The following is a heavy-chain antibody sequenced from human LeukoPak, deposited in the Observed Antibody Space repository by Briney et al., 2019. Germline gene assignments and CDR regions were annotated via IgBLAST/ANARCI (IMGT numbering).Heavy chain of an antibody. J-gene: IGHJ4*02. CDR1: GGSISSSNW. CDR2: IYHSGST. V-gene: IGHV4-4*02. D-gene: IGHD2-2*01. Sequence: SETLSLTCAVSGGSISSSNWWSWVRQPPGKGLEWIGEIYHSGSTNYNPSLKSRVTISVDTSKNQFSLKLSSVTAADTAVYYCARGRGYCSSTSCYGMGATTYWGQGTLVTVSS. CDR3: ARGRGYCSSTSCYGMGATTY.